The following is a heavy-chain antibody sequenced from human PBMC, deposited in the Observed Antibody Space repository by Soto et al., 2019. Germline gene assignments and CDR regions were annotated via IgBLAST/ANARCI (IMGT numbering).Heavy chain of an antibody. J-gene: IGHJ6*02. CDR3: ARDLQYCSGGSCYFYGLSYGMDV. Sequence: ASVKVSCKASGYTFTGYYMHWVRQAPGQGLEWMGWINPNSGGTNYAQKFQGWVTMTRDTSISTAYMELSRLRSDDTAVYYCARDLQYCSGGSCYFYGLSYGMDVWGQGTTVTVSS. V-gene: IGHV1-2*04. D-gene: IGHD2-15*01. CDR1: GYTFTGYY. CDR2: INPNSGGT.